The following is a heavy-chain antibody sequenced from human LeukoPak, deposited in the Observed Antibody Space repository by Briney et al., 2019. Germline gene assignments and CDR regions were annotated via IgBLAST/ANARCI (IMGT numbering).Heavy chain of an antibody. D-gene: IGHD3-10*01. V-gene: IGHV3-33*01. CDR2: TWYDGSNK. CDR3: AGNYGPYYFDY. Sequence: GGSLRLSCAASGXTFSNYGMHWVRQAPGKGLEWVAVTWYDGSNKYYADSVKGRFTISRDNSKNTLYLQMNSLRAEDTAVYYCAGNYGPYYFDYWGQGTLVTVSS. J-gene: IGHJ4*02. CDR1: GXTFSNYG.